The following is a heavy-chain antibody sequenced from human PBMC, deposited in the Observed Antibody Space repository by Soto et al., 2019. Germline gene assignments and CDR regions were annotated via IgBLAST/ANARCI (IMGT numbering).Heavy chain of an antibody. V-gene: IGHV4-31*03. CDR1: GASITNDAFF. CDR3: AKMERTQLWLLVQN. J-gene: IGHJ4*02. D-gene: IGHD5-18*01. Sequence: SSETLSLTCTVSGASITNDAFFWTWFRQHPEKGLEWLAYITYGGSIYYDPSLRSRLTVSIDKSKSQFSLNVRSVTAADTAVYYCAKMERTQLWLLVQNWGQGLLVTVSS. CDR2: ITYGGSI.